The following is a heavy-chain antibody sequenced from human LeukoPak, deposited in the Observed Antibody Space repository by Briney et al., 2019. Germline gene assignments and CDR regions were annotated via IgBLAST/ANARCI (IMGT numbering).Heavy chain of an antibody. CDR2: ISGSGGST. V-gene: IGHV3-23*01. CDR1: GFTFSSYA. CDR3: AKGAGYGDYSSN. Sequence: LGGSLRLSCAASGFTFSSYAMSWVRQAPGKGLEWVSAISGSGGSTYCADSVKGRFTISRDNSKNTLYLQMNSLRAEDTAVYYCAKGAGYGDYSSNWGQGTLVTVSS. J-gene: IGHJ4*02. D-gene: IGHD4-17*01.